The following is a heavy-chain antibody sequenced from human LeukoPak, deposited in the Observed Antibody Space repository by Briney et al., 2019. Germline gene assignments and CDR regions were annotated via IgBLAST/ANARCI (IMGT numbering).Heavy chain of an antibody. D-gene: IGHD4-23*01. J-gene: IGHJ6*02. CDR1: GYTFTSYY. V-gene: IGHV1-46*01. Sequence: ASVKVSSKASGYTFTSYYMHWVRQAPGQGLEWMGIINPSGGSTSYAQKFQGRVTMTRDTSTSTVYMELSSLRSEDTAVYYCARDTGRAGGKEYYYYGMDVWGQGTTVTVSS. CDR2: INPSGGST. CDR3: ARDTGRAGGKEYYYYGMDV.